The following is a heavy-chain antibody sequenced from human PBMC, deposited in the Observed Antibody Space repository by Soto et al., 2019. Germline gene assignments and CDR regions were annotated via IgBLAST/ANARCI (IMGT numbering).Heavy chain of an antibody. Sequence: QVQLVESGGGVVQPGRSLRLSCAASGFTFSSYAMHWVRQAPGKGLEWVAVISYDGSNKYYADSVKGRFTISRDNSKNTLYLQMNSLRAEDTAVYYCARDGGYSGYDVDYWGQGTLVTVSS. D-gene: IGHD5-12*01. CDR1: GFTFSSYA. CDR2: ISYDGSNK. J-gene: IGHJ4*02. V-gene: IGHV3-30-3*01. CDR3: ARDGGYSGYDVDY.